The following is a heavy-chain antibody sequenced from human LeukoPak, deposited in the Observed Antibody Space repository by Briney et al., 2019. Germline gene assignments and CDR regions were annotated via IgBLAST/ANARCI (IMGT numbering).Heavy chain of an antibody. CDR1: GGSISSGSYY. V-gene: IGHV4-61*02. CDR3: ARVYSGSYYGNYYYYMDV. CDR2: IYTSGST. Sequence: SETLSLTCTVSGGSISSGSYYWSWIRQPAGKGLEWIGRIYTSGSTNYNPSLKSRVTISVDTSKNQFSLKLSSVTAADTAVYYCARVYSGSYYGNYYYYMDVWGKGTTVTVSS. J-gene: IGHJ6*03. D-gene: IGHD1-26*01.